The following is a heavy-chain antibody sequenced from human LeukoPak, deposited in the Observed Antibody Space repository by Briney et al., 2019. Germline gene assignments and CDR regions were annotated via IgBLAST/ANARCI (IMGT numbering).Heavy chain of an antibody. CDR2: IYPGDSDT. V-gene: IGHV5-51*01. CDR3: ARRYYYGSGSYYNDY. D-gene: IGHD3-10*01. Sequence: GESLKISCKGSGYSFTSHWIGWVRQMPGKGLEWMGIIYPGDSDTRYSPSFQGQVTISADKSISTAYLQWSSLKASDTAMYYCARRYYYGSGSYYNDYWGQGTLVTVSS. CDR1: GYSFTSHW. J-gene: IGHJ4*02.